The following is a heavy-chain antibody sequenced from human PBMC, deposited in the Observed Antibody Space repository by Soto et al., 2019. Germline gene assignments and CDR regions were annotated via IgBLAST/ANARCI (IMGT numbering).Heavy chain of an antibody. Sequence: QVQLEQSGAEVKKPGSSVKVSCKASGGTFRTAAISWVRQAPGQGLEWMGGIMPVFRTPDYAQKFQGRVTLPADEATTPAYMELSGLRSDDTAVYYCARDNDRPQLGGNYYYILDVWGQGTTITVSS. CDR2: IMPVFRTP. D-gene: IGHD2-8*01. V-gene: IGHV1-69*12. CDR3: ARDNDRPQLGGNYYYILDV. CDR1: GGTFRTAA. J-gene: IGHJ6*02.